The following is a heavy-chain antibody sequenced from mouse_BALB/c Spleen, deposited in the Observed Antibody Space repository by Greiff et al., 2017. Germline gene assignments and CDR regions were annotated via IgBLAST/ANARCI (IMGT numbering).Heavy chain of an antibody. J-gene: IGHJ2*01. CDR2: ISNGGGST. V-gene: IGHV5-12-2*01. Sequence: EVKLMESGGGLVQPGGSLKLSCAASGFTFSSYTMSWVRQTPEKRLEWVAYISNGGGSTYYPDTVKGRFTISRDNAKNTLYLQMSSLKSEDTAMYYCARQDALDYWGQGTTLTVSS. CDR3: ARQDALDY. CDR1: GFTFSSYT.